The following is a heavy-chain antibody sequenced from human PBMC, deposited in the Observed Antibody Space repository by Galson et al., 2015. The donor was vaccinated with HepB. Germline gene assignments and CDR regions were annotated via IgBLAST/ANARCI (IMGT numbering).Heavy chain of an antibody. CDR1: GFTFSSYS. J-gene: IGHJ6*02. CDR3: ARGRSPRENYGMDV. V-gene: IGHV3-21*01. D-gene: IGHD3-10*01. Sequence: SLRLSCAASGFTFSSYSMNWVRQAPGKGLEWVSSISSSSSYIYYADSVKGRFTISRDNAKNSLYLQMNSLRAEDTAVYYCARGRSPRENYGMDVWGQGTTVTVSS. CDR2: ISSSSSYI.